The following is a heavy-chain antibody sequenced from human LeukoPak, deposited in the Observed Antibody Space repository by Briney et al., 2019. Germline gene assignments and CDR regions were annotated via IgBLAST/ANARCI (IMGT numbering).Heavy chain of an antibody. CDR1: GGSISSYY. V-gene: IGHV4-59*08. D-gene: IGHD6-13*01. Sequence: PSETLSLTCTVSGGSISSYYWSWIRQPPGKGLEWIGYIYYSGSTNYSPSLKSRVTISVDTSKNQFSLKLSSVTAADTAVYYCARGVGSSWYDAFDIWGQGTMVTVSS. J-gene: IGHJ3*02. CDR2: IYYSGST. CDR3: ARGVGSSWYDAFDI.